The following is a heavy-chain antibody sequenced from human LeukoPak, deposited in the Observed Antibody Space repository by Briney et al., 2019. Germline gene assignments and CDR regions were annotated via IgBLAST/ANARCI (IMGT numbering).Heavy chain of an antibody. CDR1: GFTFSIYS. CDR3: ARDRDSSGYYDY. CDR2: FISRTLYI. J-gene: IGHJ4*02. V-gene: IGHV3-21*01. Sequence: GGXLRLSCAASGFTFSIYSMKWVRQAPGKGVECVSSFISRTLYIFFAHSLKRRFTISRHTSNNSLYLQVNSLRAEDTAVYYCARDRDSSGYYDYWGQGTLVTVSS. D-gene: IGHD3-22*01.